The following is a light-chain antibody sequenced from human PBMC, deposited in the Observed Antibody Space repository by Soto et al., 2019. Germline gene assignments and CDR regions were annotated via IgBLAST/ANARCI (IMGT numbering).Light chain of an antibody. V-gene: IGKV1-13*02. J-gene: IGKJ1*01. CDR2: HAS. Sequence: IHFTPCPAFWCASVGDRVTIICRPSQAVPNNMAWYQQKPGTAPKLLIYHASTLESGVPSRFSGSGSGTEFTLTISSLQPDDFATYYCQQYNSYSFGQRTKVDIK. CDR1: QAVPNN. CDR3: QQYNSYS.